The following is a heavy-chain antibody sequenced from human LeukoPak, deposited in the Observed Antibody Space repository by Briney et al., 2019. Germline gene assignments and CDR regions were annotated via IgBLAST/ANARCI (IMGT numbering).Heavy chain of an antibody. D-gene: IGHD6-19*01. V-gene: IGHV4-59*08. Sequence: PSETLSLTCTVSGGSISSHYWSWIRQPPGKGLEWIGYIYYSGSTNYNPSLKSRVTISVDTSKNQFSLKLSSVTAADTAVYYCASLEAGAVENWGQGTLVTVSS. J-gene: IGHJ4*02. CDR2: IYYSGST. CDR1: GGSISSHY. CDR3: ASLEAGAVEN.